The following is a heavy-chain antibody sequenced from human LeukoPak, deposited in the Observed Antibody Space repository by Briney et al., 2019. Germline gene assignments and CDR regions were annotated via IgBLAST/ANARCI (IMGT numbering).Heavy chain of an antibody. J-gene: IGHJ3*02. D-gene: IGHD5-24*01. Sequence: GASVKVSCKASGYTFTSYYMHWVRQAPGQGLEWMGIINPSGGSTSYAQKFQGRVTMTRDMSTSTVYMELSSLRSEDTAVYYCARALGDGYKVFDIWGQGTMVTVSS. CDR2: INPSGGST. CDR3: ARALGDGYKVFDI. V-gene: IGHV1-46*01. CDR1: GYTFTSYY.